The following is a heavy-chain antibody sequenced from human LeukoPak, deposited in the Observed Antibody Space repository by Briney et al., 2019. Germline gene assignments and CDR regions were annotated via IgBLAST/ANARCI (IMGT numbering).Heavy chain of an antibody. CDR3: ARGWGYFDY. CDR2: IYTSGST. D-gene: IGHD6-19*01. CDR1: GGSFSSDNYS. V-gene: IGHV4-61*02. Sequence: SETLSLTCTVSGGSFSSDNYSWSWIRQPAGKRLEFIGRIYTSGSTNYNPSLKSRVTISVDTSKNQFSLRLTSVTAADTAVYYCARGWGYFDYWGQGTLVTVSS. J-gene: IGHJ4*02.